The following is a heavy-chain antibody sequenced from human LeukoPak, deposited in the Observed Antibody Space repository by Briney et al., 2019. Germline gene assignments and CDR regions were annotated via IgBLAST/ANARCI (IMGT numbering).Heavy chain of an antibody. CDR2: IFHTGST. V-gene: IGHV4-38-2*02. CDR1: GDSISSGNY. J-gene: IGHJ1*01. Sequence: SSETLSLTCTVSGDSISSGNYWGWIRQPPGKGLEWIGSIFHTGSTYFNLSLKSRVTISVDTSKNQFSLKLSSVTAADTAVYYCARLEYYYDSSGYVTYFQHWGQGTLVTVSS. CDR3: ARLEYYYDSSGYVTYFQH. D-gene: IGHD3-22*01.